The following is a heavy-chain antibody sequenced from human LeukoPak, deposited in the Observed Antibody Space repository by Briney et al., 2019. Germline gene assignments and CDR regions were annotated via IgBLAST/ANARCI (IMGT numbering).Heavy chain of an antibody. Sequence: GEALQISFQGSGYRFTSYWIGWGRPVPGKGRGWMGVIYCADYTTIYSPPFHGQITISADKSISTAYLQWTSLKASDTAMYYCARRPAGTRTFDYWGQGALVTVS. CDR2: IYCADYTT. CDR3: ARRPAGTRTFDY. CDR1: GYRFTSYW. D-gene: IGHD1-7*01. J-gene: IGHJ4*02. V-gene: IGHV5-51*01.